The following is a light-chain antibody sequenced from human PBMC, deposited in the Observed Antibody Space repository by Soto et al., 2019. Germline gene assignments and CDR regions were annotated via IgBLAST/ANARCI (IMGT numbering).Light chain of an antibody. J-gene: IGKJ2*01. CDR3: QQTYSTPPRYT. Sequence: DIQMTQSPSSLSASVGDRVTITCRASQSISSYLNWYQQKPGKAPKVLIYGASSLQSGVPSRFSGSGSGTDFTITISSLQPEDFATYYCQQTYSTPPRYTFGQGTKLEIK. CDR2: GAS. V-gene: IGKV1-39*01. CDR1: QSISSY.